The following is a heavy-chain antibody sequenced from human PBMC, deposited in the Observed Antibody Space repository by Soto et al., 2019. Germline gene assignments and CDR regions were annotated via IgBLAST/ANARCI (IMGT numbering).Heavy chain of an antibody. V-gene: IGHV1-18*01. CDR1: GYTFKNYG. CDR2: ITTYNGNR. D-gene: IGHD6-19*01. CDR3: ARDAQPKGVAADGASDY. Sequence: QVQLVQSGPEVKNPGASVKVSCKASGYTFKNYGIKWVRQAPGQGLEWVGWITTYNGNRYSAEKFQGSVTTTTDTSTSTTYMELKSLTSDDTGVYYCARDAQPKGVAADGASDYWGQGTLVTVSS. J-gene: IGHJ4*02.